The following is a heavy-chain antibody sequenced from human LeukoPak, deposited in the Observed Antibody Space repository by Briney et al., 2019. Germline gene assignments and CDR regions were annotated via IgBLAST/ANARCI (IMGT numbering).Heavy chain of an antibody. D-gene: IGHD3-10*01. V-gene: IGHV3-64*01. CDR1: GFTFSSYD. CDR2: ISSNGGST. CDR3: ARDTDYGSGSYSFDY. Sequence: GGSLRLPCAASGFTFSSYDMHWVRQAPGKGLEYVSAISSNGGSTYYANSVKGRFTISRENSRNTLYLQMGSLRAEDMAVYYCARDTDYGSGSYSFDYWGQGTLVTVSS. J-gene: IGHJ4*02.